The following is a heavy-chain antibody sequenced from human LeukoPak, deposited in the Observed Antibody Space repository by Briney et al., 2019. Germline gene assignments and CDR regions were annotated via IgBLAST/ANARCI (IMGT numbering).Heavy chain of an antibody. CDR2: INPNSGST. J-gene: IGHJ4*02. Sequence: EASVKVSCKASGYTFTGYYMHWVRQAPGQGLEWMGWINPNSGSTNYAQKFQGRVTMTRDTSISTAYMELSRLRSDDTAVYYCARDGGGVVVPAASEEIGIGYWGQGTLVTVSS. CDR3: ARDGGGVVVPAASEEIGIGY. D-gene: IGHD2-2*01. CDR1: GYTFTGYY. V-gene: IGHV1-2*02.